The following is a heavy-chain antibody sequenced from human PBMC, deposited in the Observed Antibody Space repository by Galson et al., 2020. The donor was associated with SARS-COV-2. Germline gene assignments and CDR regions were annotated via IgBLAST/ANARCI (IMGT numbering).Heavy chain of an antibody. J-gene: IGHJ2*01. CDR2: INLRGAHE. Sequence: PGGSLRLSCTASGFFLRGHSMNWVRQSPGKGLEWVASINLRGAHEKYADFVRGRFTISRDDAKDSLYLEMHSLRAEDAAVYFCARDQYTFDSPYHFWFFDLWGRGTQVTVSS. D-gene: IGHD2-2*02. CDR1: GFFLRGHS. CDR3: ARDQYTFDSPYHFWFFDL. V-gene: IGHV3-21*01.